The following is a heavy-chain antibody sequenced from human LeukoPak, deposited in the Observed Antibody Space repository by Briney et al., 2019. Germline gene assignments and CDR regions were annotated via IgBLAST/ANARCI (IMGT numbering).Heavy chain of an antibody. Sequence: ASVKVSCQASGYTFTSYAMHWVRQAPGQRLEWMGWINAGNGNTKYSQNFQGRVTFTRDTSASTAYMELSSLRSEDTAVYYCARPIGYSSGGFDLWGRGTLVTVSS. CDR2: INAGNGNT. CDR3: ARPIGYSSGGFDL. V-gene: IGHV1-3*01. CDR1: GYTFTSYA. D-gene: IGHD6-19*01. J-gene: IGHJ2*01.